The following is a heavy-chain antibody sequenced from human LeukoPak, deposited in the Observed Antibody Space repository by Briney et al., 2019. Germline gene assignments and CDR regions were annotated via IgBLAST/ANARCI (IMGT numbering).Heavy chain of an antibody. CDR1: GFTFSNAW. J-gene: IGHJ5*02. D-gene: IGHD3-22*01. Sequence: PGGSLRLSCAASGFTFSNAWMSWVRQAPGKGLEWVGRIKSKTDGGTTDYAAPVKGRFTISRDDSKNTLYLQMNSLKTEDTAVYYCTTTYYYDSNRIRFDPWGQGTLVTVSS. CDR2: IKSKTDGGTT. CDR3: TTTYYYDSNRIRFDP. V-gene: IGHV3-15*01.